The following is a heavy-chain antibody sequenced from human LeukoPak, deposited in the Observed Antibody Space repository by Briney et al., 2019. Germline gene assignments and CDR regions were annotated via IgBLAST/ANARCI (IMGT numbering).Heavy chain of an antibody. J-gene: IGHJ2*01. Sequence: GGSLRLSCAASGFTFSSYGMHWVRQAPGKGLEWVAVISYDGSNKYYADSVKGRFTISRDNSKNTLYLQMNSLRAEDTAVYYCAKKVADIVVVVAAWYFDLWGRGTLVTVSS. D-gene: IGHD2-15*01. CDR1: GFTFSSYG. V-gene: IGHV3-30*18. CDR2: ISYDGSNK. CDR3: AKKVADIVVVVAAWYFDL.